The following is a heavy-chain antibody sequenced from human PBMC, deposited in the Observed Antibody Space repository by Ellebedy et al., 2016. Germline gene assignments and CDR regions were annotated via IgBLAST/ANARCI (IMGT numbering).Heavy chain of an antibody. CDR1: GGSFSGYY. D-gene: IGHD1-26*01. CDR2: INHSGST. V-gene: IGHV4-34*01. Sequence: SETLSLTCAVYGGSFSGYYWSWIRQPPGKGLEWIGEINHSGSTNYNPSLKSRVTISVDTSKNQFSLKLSSVTAADTAVYYCARGRVGAIGYWGQGTLVTVSS. J-gene: IGHJ4*02. CDR3: ARGRVGAIGY.